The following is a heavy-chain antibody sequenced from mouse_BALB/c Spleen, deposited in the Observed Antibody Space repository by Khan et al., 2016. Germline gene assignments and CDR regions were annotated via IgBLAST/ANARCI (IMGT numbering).Heavy chain of an antibody. CDR3: ARGTSGTNAMDY. Sequence: EVKLLESGPDLVKPSQSLSLTCTVTGYSITSGYSWHWIRQFPGNKLEWMGYIHYSGSTNYNPSLKSRISITRDTSKNQFFLQLNSVTTEDTATYDCARGTSGTNAMDYWGQGTSVTVSS. CDR2: IHYSGST. J-gene: IGHJ4*01. V-gene: IGHV3-1*02. D-gene: IGHD4-1*01. CDR1: GYSITSGYS.